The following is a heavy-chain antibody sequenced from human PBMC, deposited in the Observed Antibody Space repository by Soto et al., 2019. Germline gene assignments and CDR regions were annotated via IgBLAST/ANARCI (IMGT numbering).Heavy chain of an antibody. CDR1: EFTFSTYW. CDR2: IDTTGSTT. J-gene: IGHJ6*02. D-gene: IGHD4-4*01. Sequence: GGSLRISCAASEFTFSTYWMHWVRQAPGKGLEGVARIDTTGSTTTYAGSVQGRFTISRDNAKNTLYLQMHSVRDEDKAVYYCASVSAAQYYYGMDAWGQGTTVTVSS. V-gene: IGHV3-74*01. CDR3: ASVSAAQYYYGMDA.